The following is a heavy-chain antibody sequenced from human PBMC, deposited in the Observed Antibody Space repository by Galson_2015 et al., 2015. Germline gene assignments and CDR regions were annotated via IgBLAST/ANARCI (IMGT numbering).Heavy chain of an antibody. V-gene: IGHV4-61*02. Sequence: TLSLTCTVSGGSISSGSYYWSWIRQPAGKGLEWIGRIYTSGSTNYNPSLKSRVTISVDTSKNQFSLKLSSVTAADTAVYYCARDPWGFGYYFDYWGQGTLVTVSS. D-gene: IGHD3-10*01. CDR2: IYTSGST. CDR1: GGSISSGSYY. J-gene: IGHJ4*02. CDR3: ARDPWGFGYYFDY.